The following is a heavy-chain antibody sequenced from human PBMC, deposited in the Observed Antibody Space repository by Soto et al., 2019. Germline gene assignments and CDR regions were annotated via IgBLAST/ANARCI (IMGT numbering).Heavy chain of an antibody. V-gene: IGHV4-31*03. J-gene: IGHJ5*02. CDR2: IYYSGST. Sequence: QVQLQESGPGLVKPSQTLSLTCTVSGGSISSGGYYWSWIRQHPGKGLEWIGYIYYSGSTYYNPSLKSRVTISVDTSKNQFSLKLSSVTAADTAVYYCARQTSGYCSGGSCYSFWFDPWGQGTLVTVSS. CDR3: ARQTSGYCSGGSCYSFWFDP. CDR1: GGSISSGGYY. D-gene: IGHD2-15*01.